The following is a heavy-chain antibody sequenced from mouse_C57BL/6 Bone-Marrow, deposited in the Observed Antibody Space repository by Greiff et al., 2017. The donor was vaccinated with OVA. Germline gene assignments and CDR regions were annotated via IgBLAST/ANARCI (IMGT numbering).Heavy chain of an antibody. V-gene: IGHV1-4*01. Sequence: QVQLKQSGAELARPGASVKMSCKASGYTFTSYTMHWVKQRPGPGLEWIGYINPSSGYTKYNQKCKDKATLTADKSSSTAYMQRSSLTSEDSAVYYCARRLRVFYWYFDVWGTGTTVTVSA. CDR2: INPSSGYT. D-gene: IGHD1-1*01. CDR1: GYTFTSYT. J-gene: IGHJ1*03. CDR3: ARRLRVFYWYFDV.